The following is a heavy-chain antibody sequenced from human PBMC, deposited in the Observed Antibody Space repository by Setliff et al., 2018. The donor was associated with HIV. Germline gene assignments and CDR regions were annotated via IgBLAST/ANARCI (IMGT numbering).Heavy chain of an antibody. V-gene: IGHV3-53*01. CDR1: GFTVSDNY. D-gene: IGHD4-17*01. J-gene: IGHJ4*02. CDR2: IYRDGAT. Sequence: PGGSLRLSCAASGFTVSDNYMSWVRQAPGKGLEWVSVIYRDGATYYADSVKGRLTISRDTAKNTVYLQMNSLTSEDTAFYYCARGRINYGDYYYWGQGTLVTVSS. CDR3: ARGRINYGDYYY.